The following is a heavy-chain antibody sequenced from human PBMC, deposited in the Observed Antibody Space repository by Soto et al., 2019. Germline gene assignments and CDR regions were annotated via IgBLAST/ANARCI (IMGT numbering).Heavy chain of an antibody. CDR2: MYNTGST. CDR1: GGTISRYY. V-gene: IGHV4-59*01. J-gene: IGHJ6*02. Sequence: QVQLQESGPGLVKPSETLSLTCTVSGGTISRYYWSWIRQPPGKGLEWIGYMYNTGSTVYNPSFKSRVTISGATSKYQFSLKLNSVPAADTAVYYCARDLWGYCGTDCYPLDVWGQGTTVTVSS. CDR3: ARDLWGYCGTDCYPLDV. D-gene: IGHD2-21*02.